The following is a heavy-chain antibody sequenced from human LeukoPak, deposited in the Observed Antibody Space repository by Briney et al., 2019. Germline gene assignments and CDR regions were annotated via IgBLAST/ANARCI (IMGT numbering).Heavy chain of an antibody. Sequence: PGGSLRLSCAASGFTFSSYAMHWVRQAPGKGLEWVAFISYDGSNENIADSVKGRFIISRDNSKNTLYLQMNSLRAEDTAVYYCASPLTTVKVNYWGQGTLVTVSS. CDR3: ASPLTTVKVNY. CDR1: GFTFSSYA. V-gene: IGHV3-30*03. D-gene: IGHD4-11*01. J-gene: IGHJ4*02. CDR2: ISYDGSNE.